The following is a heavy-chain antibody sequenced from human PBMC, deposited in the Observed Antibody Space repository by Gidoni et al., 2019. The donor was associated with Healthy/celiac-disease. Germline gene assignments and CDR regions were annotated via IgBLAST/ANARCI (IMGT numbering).Heavy chain of an antibody. CDR3: AKEYSSGWYPNFDD. CDR1: GDSIASGNYY. Sequence: QVQLQESGPVLVKPSQTLSLTGTVSGDSIASGNYYWSWIRPPAGKGLEWSGLIHTSGNNDYNPSLKGRVTISLDTAKSQFSLKLRSVTAADTAVYYCAKEYSSGWYPNFDDWGQGTLVTVSS. V-gene: IGHV4-61*02. D-gene: IGHD6-19*01. CDR2: IHTSGNN. J-gene: IGHJ4*02.